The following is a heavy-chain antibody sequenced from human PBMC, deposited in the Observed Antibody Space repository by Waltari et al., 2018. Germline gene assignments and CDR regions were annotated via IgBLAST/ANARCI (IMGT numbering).Heavy chain of an antibody. D-gene: IGHD1-7*01. J-gene: IGHJ1*01. CDR1: GFIFGSYA. CDR2: ASDTVTNK. CDR3: VRGGEYNWNYFHY. V-gene: IGHV3-30-3*01. Sequence: QVQLVESGGGVVRPGTSLRLTCVASGFIFGSYALHWVRQAPGKGLEGVALASDTVTNKDYADSVKGRFTLSRDNSKNTVDLQMNDLRPEDTAVYFCVRGGEYNWNYFHYWGQGSLVAVSS.